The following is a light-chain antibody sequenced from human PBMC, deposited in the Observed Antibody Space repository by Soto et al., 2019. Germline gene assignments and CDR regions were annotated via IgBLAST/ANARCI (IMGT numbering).Light chain of an antibody. J-gene: IGLJ1*01. CDR2: EVS. CDR3: SSYAGSNNLV. V-gene: IGLV2-8*01. CDR1: SSDVGGYNY. Sequence: ALTQPPSASGSPGQSVTISCTGTSSDVGGYNYVSWYQQHPGKAPKLMIYEVSKRPSGVPYRLSGSKSGNTASLTVSGLQAEDEADYYCSSYAGSNNLVFGTGTKVTVL.